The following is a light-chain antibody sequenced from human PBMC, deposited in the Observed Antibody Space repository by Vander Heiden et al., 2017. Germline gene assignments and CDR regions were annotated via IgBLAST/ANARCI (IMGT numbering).Light chain of an antibody. V-gene: IGKV1-39*01. Sequence: DIQMTQSPSSLSASVGDRVTITCRASQSIGNFLNWYQQKPGKAPNLLVHTASSLQSGVPSRFSGSGSGTDFTLTISGLQPEDFATFYCQQSSSTSPYTFGQGTKLEIK. CDR1: QSIGNF. CDR3: QQSSSTSPYT. CDR2: TAS. J-gene: IGKJ2*01.